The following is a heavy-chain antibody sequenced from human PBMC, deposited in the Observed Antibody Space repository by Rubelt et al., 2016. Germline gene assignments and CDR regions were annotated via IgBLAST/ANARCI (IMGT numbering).Heavy chain of an antibody. CDR1: GGSISSSSYY. D-gene: IGHD3-10*01. J-gene: IGHJ4*02. Sequence: GPGLVKPSETLSLTCTVSGGSISSSSYYWGWIRQPPGKGLEWIGSIYYSGSTYYNPSLKSRVTISVDTSKNQFSLKLSSVTAADTAVYYCARDLGLYGSGTFYDWFFDDWGQGSLVTVSS. CDR3: ARDLGLYGSGTFYDWFFDD. V-gene: IGHV4-39*07. CDR2: IYYSGST.